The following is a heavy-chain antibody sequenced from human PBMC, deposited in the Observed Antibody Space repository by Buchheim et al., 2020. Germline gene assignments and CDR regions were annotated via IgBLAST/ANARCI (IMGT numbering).Heavy chain of an antibody. CDR2: INHSGST. CDR1: GGSFSGYY. CDR3: ARGVLRYFDRMGWFDP. Sequence: QLQLQQWGAGLLKPSETLSLTCAVYGGSFSGYYWSWIRQPPGKGLEWIGEINHSGSTNYNPSLKSRVTISVDTSKNQFSLTLSSVTAADTAVYYCARGVLRYFDRMGWFDPWGQGTL. D-gene: IGHD3-9*01. J-gene: IGHJ5*02. V-gene: IGHV4-34*01.